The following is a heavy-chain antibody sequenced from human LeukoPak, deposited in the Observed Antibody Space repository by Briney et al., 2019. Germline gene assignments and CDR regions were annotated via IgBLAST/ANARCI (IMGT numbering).Heavy chain of an antibody. D-gene: IGHD3/OR15-3a*01. V-gene: IGHV3-7*01. CDR3: ARDFWTTNPESH. J-gene: IGHJ4*02. CDR1: GFNFIYYS. CDR2: INKDGSEK. Sequence: GGSLRLSCAASGFNFIYYSMAWVRQAPGKGLEWVANINKDGSEKCYVDSVEGRFSISRDNAENLLYLQMDSLRAEDTAVYYCARDFWTTNPESHWGQGTLVTVSS.